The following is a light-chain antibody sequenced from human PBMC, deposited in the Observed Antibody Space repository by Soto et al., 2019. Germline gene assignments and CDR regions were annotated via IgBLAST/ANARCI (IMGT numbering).Light chain of an antibody. V-gene: IGKV3-11*01. CDR3: QQRINSWT. CDR2: DAS. CDR1: KSVSSD. J-gene: IGKJ1*01. Sequence: EIVLTQSPANLSLSPGDRATLSCRASKSVSSDLAWYQQKPGQAPRLLIYDASNRATGIPARLSGSWSATDFTLTISSLEPEDVAVYYCQQRINSWTFGQGTKVEIK.